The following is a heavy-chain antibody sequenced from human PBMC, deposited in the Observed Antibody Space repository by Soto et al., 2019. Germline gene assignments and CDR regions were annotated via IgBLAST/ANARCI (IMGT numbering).Heavy chain of an antibody. V-gene: IGHV1-69*02. CDR1: GGTFSSYT. CDR3: ARGRGYSYGLFDY. CDR2: IIPILGIA. J-gene: IGHJ4*02. Sequence: QVQLVQSGAEVKKPGSSVKVSCKASGGTFSSYTISWVRQAPGQGLERMGRIIPILGIANYAQKFQGRVTITADKSTSTAYMELSSLRSEDTAVYYCARGRGYSYGLFDYWGQGTLVTVSS. D-gene: IGHD5-18*01.